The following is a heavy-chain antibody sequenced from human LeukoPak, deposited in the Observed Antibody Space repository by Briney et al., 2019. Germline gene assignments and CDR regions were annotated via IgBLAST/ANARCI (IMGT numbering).Heavy chain of an antibody. Sequence: PSETLSLTCTVSGGSISSYYWSWIRQPPGKGLEWIGYIYYSGSTNYNPSLKSRVTISVDTSKNQFSLKLSSVTAADTAVYYCARVGQWEKYSDYWGQGTLVTVSS. D-gene: IGHD1-26*01. J-gene: IGHJ4*02. V-gene: IGHV4-59*01. CDR1: GGSISSYY. CDR3: ARVGQWEKYSDY. CDR2: IYYSGST.